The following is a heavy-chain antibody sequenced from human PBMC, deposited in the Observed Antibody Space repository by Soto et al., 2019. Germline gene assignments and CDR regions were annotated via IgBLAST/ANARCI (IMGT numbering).Heavy chain of an antibody. CDR1: GGSISSGGYY. D-gene: IGHD6-13*01. CDR2: IYYSGST. V-gene: IGHV4-31*03. J-gene: IGHJ4*02. Sequence: QVQLQESGPGLVKPSQTLSLTCTVSGGSISSGGYYWSWIRQHPGKGLEWIGYIYYSGSTYYNPSHKTRVTISVDTSKHQFSLKLSSVTAADTAVYYCARTYSSSWLVFDYWGQGTLVTVSS. CDR3: ARTYSSSWLVFDY.